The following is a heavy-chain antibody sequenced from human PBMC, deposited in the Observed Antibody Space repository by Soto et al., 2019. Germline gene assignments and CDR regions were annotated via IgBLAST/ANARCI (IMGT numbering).Heavy chain of an antibody. J-gene: IGHJ4*02. CDR1: GGSISSGGYY. CDR3: ARSEVVAASLFDY. CDR2: IYYSGST. D-gene: IGHD2-15*01. Sequence: SETLSLTCTVSGGSISSGGYYWIWIRQHPGKGLEWIGYIYYSGSTYYNPSLKSRVTISVDTSKNQFSLKLSSVTAADTAVYYCARSEVVAASLFDYWGQGTLVTSPQ. V-gene: IGHV4-31*03.